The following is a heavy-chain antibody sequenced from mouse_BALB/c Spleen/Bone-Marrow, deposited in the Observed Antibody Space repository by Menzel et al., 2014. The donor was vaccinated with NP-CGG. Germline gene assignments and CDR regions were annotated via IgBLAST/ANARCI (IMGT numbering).Heavy chain of an antibody. J-gene: IGHJ3*01. V-gene: IGHV14-3*02. CDR1: GFNIKDTY. CDR2: IAPANGNT. D-gene: IGHD1-1*01. Sequence: EVQLQQSGAELVKPGGSVKMTCTASGFNIKDTYMHWERQRPEQGLEWIGRIAPANGNTKYDPKFQCKSTITADTASNTADLQLSSLTSEDTAVYYCASYYXGRSSVTYGGQGMLVTGSA. CDR3: ASYYXGRSSVTY.